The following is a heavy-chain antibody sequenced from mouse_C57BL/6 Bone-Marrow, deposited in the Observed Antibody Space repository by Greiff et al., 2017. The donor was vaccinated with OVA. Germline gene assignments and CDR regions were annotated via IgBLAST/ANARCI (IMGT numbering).Heavy chain of an antibody. D-gene: IGHD1-1*01. CDR2: IDPEDGET. V-gene: IGHV14-2*01. Sequence: EVQLQQSGAELVKPGASVKLSCPASGFNITDYYMHWVKHRTEQGLEWIGRIDPEDGETKYAPKFQGTAPITADTSSNTAYLQLSSLTSEDTAVYYCAPTVVATGGYYYAMDYWGQGTSVTVSS. CDR3: APTVVATGGYYYAMDY. J-gene: IGHJ4*01. CDR1: GFNITDYY.